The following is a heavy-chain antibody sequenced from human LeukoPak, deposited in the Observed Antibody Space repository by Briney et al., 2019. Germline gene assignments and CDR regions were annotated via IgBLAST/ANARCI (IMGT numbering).Heavy chain of an antibody. V-gene: IGHV1-46*01. Sequence: ASVKVSCTASGYTFTSYYMHWVRQAPGQGLEWMGIINPSGGSKSYAQTFQGRVTMTRDMSTSTVYMELSSLRSEDTAVYYSAREYDQLLMTFDPWGQGALVTVSS. CDR2: INPSGGSK. J-gene: IGHJ5*02. CDR3: AREYDQLLMTFDP. CDR1: GYTFTSYY. D-gene: IGHD2-15*01.